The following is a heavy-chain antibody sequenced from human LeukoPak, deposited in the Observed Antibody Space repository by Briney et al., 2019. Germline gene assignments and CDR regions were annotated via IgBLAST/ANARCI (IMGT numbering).Heavy chain of an antibody. V-gene: IGHV3-49*04. Sequence: GRSLRLSCTGSGFTFGDDAIRWVRQAPGKGLEWVSFIRSKAYGGTTEYAASVKGRFTISSDDSKSIAYLQMNSLKTEGAAVYYRTTVISWGQGTPVTVSS. J-gene: IGHJ5*02. CDR3: TTVIS. CDR1: GFTFGDDA. CDR2: IRSKAYGGTT.